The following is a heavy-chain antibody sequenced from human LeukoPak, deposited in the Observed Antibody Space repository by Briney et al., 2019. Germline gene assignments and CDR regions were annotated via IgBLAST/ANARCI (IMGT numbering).Heavy chain of an antibody. CDR1: GYTFANYG. Sequence: GASVKVSCKASGYTFANYGLTWVRQAPGQGLEWMGWISAYNGDTNYAQKFQGRVTMTTDTSTTTAYMELTSLRSDDTAVYFCAGGVRVYSGSYYYYHGVDVWGQGTTVTVSS. V-gene: IGHV1-18*01. CDR3: AGGVRVYSGSYYYYHGVDV. D-gene: IGHD1-26*01. J-gene: IGHJ6*02. CDR2: ISAYNGDT.